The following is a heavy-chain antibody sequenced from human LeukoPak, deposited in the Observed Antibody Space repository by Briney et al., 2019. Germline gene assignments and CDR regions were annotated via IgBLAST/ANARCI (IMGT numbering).Heavy chain of an antibody. CDR2: ISSSSSYI. V-gene: IGHV3-21*01. CDR3: ARDDFDWPIIHY. Sequence: GSLRLSCAASGFTFSSYSMNWVRQAPGKGLEWVSSISSSSSYIYYADSVKGRFTISRDNAKNSLYLQMNSLRAEDTAVYYCARDDFDWPIIHYWGQGTLVTVSS. J-gene: IGHJ4*02. CDR1: GFTFSSYS. D-gene: IGHD3-9*01.